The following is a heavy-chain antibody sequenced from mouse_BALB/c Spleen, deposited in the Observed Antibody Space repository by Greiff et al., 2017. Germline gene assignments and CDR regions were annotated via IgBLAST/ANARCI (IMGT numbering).Heavy chain of an antibody. CDR1: DYTFTSYW. J-gene: IGHJ3*01. CDR2: INPSNGRT. CDR3: ARGNYDYEGSWFAY. V-gene: IGHV1S81*02. D-gene: IGHD2-4*01. Sequence: VQLQQPGAELVKPGASVKLSCKASDYTFTSYWMHWVKQRPGQGLEWIGEINPSNGRTNYNEKFKSKATLTVDKSSSTAYMQLSSLTSEDSAVYYCARGNYDYEGSWFAYWGQGTLVTVSA.